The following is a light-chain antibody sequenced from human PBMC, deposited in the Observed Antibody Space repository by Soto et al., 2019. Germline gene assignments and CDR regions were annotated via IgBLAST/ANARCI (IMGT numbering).Light chain of an antibody. V-gene: IGKV3-15*01. Sequence: EIVMTQSPATLSVSPGERDTVSCRASQTINSNLAWYQQKPGQAPRLLIHGASTRATGVPARFSGSGSGTEFTLTISSLQSEAFAVYYCQQYHNWPPQYTFGQGTKLQI. J-gene: IGKJ2*01. CDR1: QTINSN. CDR3: QQYHNWPPQYT. CDR2: GAS.